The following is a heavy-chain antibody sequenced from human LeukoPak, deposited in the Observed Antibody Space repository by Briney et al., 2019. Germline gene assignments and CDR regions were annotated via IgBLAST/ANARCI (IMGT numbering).Heavy chain of an antibody. CDR1: GHSFASYW. CDR3: ARLAGNNWLDP. CDR2: IYPGDSDT. J-gene: IGHJ5*02. V-gene: IGHV5-51*01. Sequence: GESLKISCQSSGHSFASYWICWVRQMPGQGLEWMGIIYPGDSDTRYSPSLEGEVTISVDKSITTAYLQWTSRKASDTAMYYCARLAGNNWLDPWGQGTLVTVSS.